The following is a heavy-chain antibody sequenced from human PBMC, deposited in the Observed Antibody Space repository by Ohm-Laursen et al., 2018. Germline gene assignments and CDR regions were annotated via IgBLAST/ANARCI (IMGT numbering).Heavy chain of an antibody. D-gene: IGHD3-22*01. CDR1: GFTFSSYA. CDR3: ARATERDYYDSSDITDAFDI. Sequence: SLRLSCAASGFTFSSYAMSWVRQAPGKGLEWVSGISGSGGYTYYADSVKGRFTISRDNSKNTLYLQMNSLRAEDTAVYYCARATERDYYDSSDITDAFDIWGQGTMVTVSS. J-gene: IGHJ3*02. V-gene: IGHV3-23*01. CDR2: ISGSGGYT.